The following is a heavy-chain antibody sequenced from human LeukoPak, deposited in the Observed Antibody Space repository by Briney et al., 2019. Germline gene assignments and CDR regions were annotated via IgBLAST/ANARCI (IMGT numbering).Heavy chain of an antibody. Sequence: PSETLSLTCTVSGGSISSGGYYWSWIRQPPGKGLEWIGYIYHSGSTYYNPSLKSRVTISVDRSKNQFSLKLSSVTAADTAVYYCARVGNHDIVENEGFDYWGQGTLVTVSS. CDR1: GGSISSGGYY. CDR3: ARVGNHDIVENEGFDY. J-gene: IGHJ4*02. V-gene: IGHV4-30-2*01. CDR2: IYHSGST. D-gene: IGHD5-12*01.